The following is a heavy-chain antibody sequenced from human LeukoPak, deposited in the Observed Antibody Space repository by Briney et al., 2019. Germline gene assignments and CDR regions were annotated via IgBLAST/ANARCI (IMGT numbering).Heavy chain of an antibody. J-gene: IGHJ4*02. D-gene: IGHD6-6*01. CDR1: GFTFSNYV. V-gene: IGHV3-23*01. CDR3: AKGSSSSRPYYFDN. Sequence: GGSLRLSYTASGFTFSNYVMSWVRQAPGKGLDWISAITSVGGDTYYADSVKGRFTISRDNSKNTLYLQMNSLRVEDTAVYYCAKGSSSSRPYYFDNWGQGALVTVSS. CDR2: ITSVGGDT.